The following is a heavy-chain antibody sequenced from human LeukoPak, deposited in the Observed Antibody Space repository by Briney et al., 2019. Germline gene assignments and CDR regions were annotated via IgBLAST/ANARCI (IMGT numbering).Heavy chain of an antibody. Sequence: PGRSLRLSCEASGFTFSSYGMHWVRQAPGKGLEWVAVIWYDGSNKYYADSVKGRFTISRDNSKNTLYLQMNSLRAEDTAVYYCTRAKRGPFDYWGQGTLVTVSS. V-gene: IGHV3-33*01. J-gene: IGHJ4*01. CDR3: TRAKRGPFDY. CDR1: GFTFSSYG. CDR2: IWYDGSNK.